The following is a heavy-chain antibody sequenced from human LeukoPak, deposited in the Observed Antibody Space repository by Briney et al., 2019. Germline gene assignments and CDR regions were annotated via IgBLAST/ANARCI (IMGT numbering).Heavy chain of an antibody. CDR1: GFTFSSYW. CDR3: AATYYYDTYFDY. CDR2: INSDGSST. D-gene: IGHD3-22*01. Sequence: PGGSLRLSCAASGFTFSSYWMHWVRQAPGKGLVWVSRINSDGSSTSYADSVKGRFTISRDNAKNTLYLQMNSLRAEDTAVYYCAATYYYDTYFDYWGQRTLVTVSS. J-gene: IGHJ4*02. V-gene: IGHV3-74*01.